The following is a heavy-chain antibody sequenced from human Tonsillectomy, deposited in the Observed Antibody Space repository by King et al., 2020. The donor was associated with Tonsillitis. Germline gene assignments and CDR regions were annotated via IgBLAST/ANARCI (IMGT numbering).Heavy chain of an antibody. CDR2: IYYSGST. Sequence: LQLQESGPGLVKPSETLSLTCTVSGGSISSSSYYWGWIRQPPGKGLEWIGSIYYSGSTYYNPSLKSRVTISVDTSKNQFSLKLSSVTAADTAVYYCARSKSIAAAGLHWGQGTLVTVSS. CDR3: ARSKSIAAAGLH. CDR1: GGSISSSSYY. J-gene: IGHJ4*02. D-gene: IGHD6-13*01. V-gene: IGHV4-39*07.